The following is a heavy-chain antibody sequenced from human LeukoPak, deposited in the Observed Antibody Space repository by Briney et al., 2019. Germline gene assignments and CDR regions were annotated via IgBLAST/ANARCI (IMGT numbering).Heavy chain of an antibody. J-gene: IGHJ4*02. CDR2: ISSSSSTI. D-gene: IGHD2-2*01. CDR3: AKAGIVVVPAGNRPGSN. Sequence: LGGSLRLSCAASGFTFSSYAMSWVRQAPGKGLEWVSYISSSSSTIYYADSVKGRFTISRDNAKNTLYLQMNSLRAEDTAVYYCAKAGIVVVPAGNRPGSNWGQGTLVTVSS. CDR1: GFTFSSYA. V-gene: IGHV3-23*01.